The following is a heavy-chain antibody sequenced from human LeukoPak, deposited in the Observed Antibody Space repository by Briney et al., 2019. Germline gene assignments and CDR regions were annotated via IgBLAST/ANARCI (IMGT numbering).Heavy chain of an antibody. Sequence: GGSLRLSCAASGFTFSSYGMHWVRQAPGKGLEWVAVISYDGSNEYYADSVKGRFTLSRDNSKNTLYLQMNSLRAEDTAVYHCARDTYASGWKYYFDYWGQGTLVTVSS. CDR3: ARDTYASGWKYYFDY. J-gene: IGHJ4*02. CDR1: GFTFSSYG. V-gene: IGHV3-30*03. CDR2: ISYDGSNE. D-gene: IGHD6-19*01.